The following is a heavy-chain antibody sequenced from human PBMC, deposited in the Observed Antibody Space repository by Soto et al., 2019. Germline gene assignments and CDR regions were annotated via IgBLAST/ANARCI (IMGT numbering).Heavy chain of an antibody. CDR1: GGTFSSYA. D-gene: IGHD3-22*01. J-gene: IGHJ6*02. CDR2: IIPIFGTA. CDR3: GVVVDKHYYYGMDV. V-gene: IGHV1-69*12. Sequence: QVQLVQSGAEVKKPGSSVKVSCKASGGTFSSYAISWVRQAPGQGLEWMGGIIPIFGTADYAQKFQGRVMITADESTSTAYMELSSLRSEDTAVYYCGVVVDKHYYYGMDVWGQGTTVTVSS.